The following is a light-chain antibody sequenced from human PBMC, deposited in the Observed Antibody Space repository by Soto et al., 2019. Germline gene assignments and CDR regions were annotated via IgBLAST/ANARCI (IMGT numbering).Light chain of an antibody. J-gene: IGKJ5*01. CDR1: QSVNSSH. Sequence: EIVLTQSPGTLSLSPGERATLSCRASQSVNSSHLAWYQQKPGQAPRLLICGASRRATDIPDRCSGSGSGTDFPLSISRLEPEDFAVYFCQHYGSSPPITFGQGTRLETK. V-gene: IGKV3-20*01. CDR2: GAS. CDR3: QHYGSSPPIT.